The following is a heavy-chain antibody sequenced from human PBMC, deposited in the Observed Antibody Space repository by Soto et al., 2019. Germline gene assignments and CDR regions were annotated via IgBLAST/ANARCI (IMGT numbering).Heavy chain of an antibody. V-gene: IGHV6-1*01. CDR2: TYYRSKWYN. D-gene: IGHD6-6*01. J-gene: IGHJ3*02. CDR1: GDSVSSNSAA. CDR3: AREPYSSSAQGPVDAFDI. Sequence: SQTLSLTCVISGDSVSSNSAAWNWIRQSPSRGLEWLGRTYYRSKWYNDYAVSVKSRITINPDASKNQFSLQLNSVTPEDTAVYYCAREPYSSSAQGPVDAFDIWGQGTMVTVSS.